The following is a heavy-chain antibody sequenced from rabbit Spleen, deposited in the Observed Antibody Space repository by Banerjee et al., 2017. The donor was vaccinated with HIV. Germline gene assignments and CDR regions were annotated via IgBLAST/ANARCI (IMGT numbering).Heavy chain of an antibody. CDR2: INIVTGKS. J-gene: IGHJ4*01. CDR1: GVSLNDKDV. CDR3: ARDLVAVIGWNFKL. Sequence: QEQLVESGGGLVQPEGSLTLTCKASGVSLNDKDVMCWVRQAPGKGLEWIACINIVTGKSVYASWAKGRFIMSRPSSTTVTLQMASLTAADTATYFCARDLVAVIGWNFKLWGPGTLVTVS. V-gene: IGHV1S45*01. D-gene: IGHD1-1*01.